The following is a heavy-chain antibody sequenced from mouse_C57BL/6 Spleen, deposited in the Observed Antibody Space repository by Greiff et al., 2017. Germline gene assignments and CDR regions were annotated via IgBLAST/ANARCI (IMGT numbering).Heavy chain of an antibody. CDR3: ARYGYYSYYAMDY. D-gene: IGHD2-3*01. J-gene: IGHJ4*01. CDR1: GYTFTSYW. Sequence: QVQLQQSGAELVRPGSSVKLSCKASGYTFTSYWMDWVKQRPGQGLEWIGNIYPSDSETHYNQKFKDKATLTVDKSSSTAYMQLSSLTSEDSAVYYCARYGYYSYYAMDYWGQGTSVTVSS. CDR2: IYPSDSET. V-gene: IGHV1-61*01.